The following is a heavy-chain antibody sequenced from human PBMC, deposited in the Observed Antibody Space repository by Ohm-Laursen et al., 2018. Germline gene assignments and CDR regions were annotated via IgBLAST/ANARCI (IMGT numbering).Heavy chain of an antibody. CDR2: ITWNSGTI. J-gene: IGHJ4*02. CDR1: GFTFDDYA. V-gene: IGHV3-9*01. CDR3: AKMVGAWDFFDY. D-gene: IGHD1-26*01. Sequence: SLRLSCAASGFTFDDYAMHWVRQAPGKGLEWVSGITWNSGTITYADSVKGRFTISRDNAKNSLYLQMNSLRAEDTALYYCAKMVGAWDFFDYWGQGTLVTVPS.